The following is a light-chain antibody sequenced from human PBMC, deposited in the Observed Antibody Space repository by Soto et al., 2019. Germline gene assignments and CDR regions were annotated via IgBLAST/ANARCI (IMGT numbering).Light chain of an antibody. CDR2: EAS. J-gene: IGLJ1*01. CDR3: CSYAGFRPYV. Sequence: QSVLTQPASVSGSPGQSITISCTGTSSDVGSYNLVSWYQHHPGKAPKLLIFEASKRPSGISNRFSGSKSDNTASLAISGLQAEDEADYHCCSYAGFRPYVFGTGTKVTV. CDR1: SSDVGSYNL. V-gene: IGLV2-23*01.